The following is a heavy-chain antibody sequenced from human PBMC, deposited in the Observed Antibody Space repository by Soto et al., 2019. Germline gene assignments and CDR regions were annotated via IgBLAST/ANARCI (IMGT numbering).Heavy chain of an antibody. V-gene: IGHV4-59*01. D-gene: IGHD3-16*01. J-gene: IGHJ4*02. CDR2: IYYSGST. CDR3: ARGWGEAFDY. CDR1: GGFISSYY. Sequence: PSETLSITCTVSGGFISSYYWSWIRQPPGKGLEWIGYIYYSGSTNYNPSLKSRVTISVDTSKNQFSLKLSSVTAADTAVYYCARGWGEAFDYWGQGTLVTVSS.